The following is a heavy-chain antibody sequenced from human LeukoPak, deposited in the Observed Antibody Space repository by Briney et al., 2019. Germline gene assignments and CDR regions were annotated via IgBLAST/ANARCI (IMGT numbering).Heavy chain of an antibody. Sequence: PGGSLRLSCAASGFTFSSYAMHWVRQAPGKGLEWVAVLSYDGSNKYYADSVKGRFTISRDNSKNTLYLQMNSLRAEDTAVYYCARDREIEYSSSLDFDYWGQGTLVTVSS. CDR1: GFTFSSYA. V-gene: IGHV3-30*04. CDR2: LSYDGSNK. J-gene: IGHJ4*02. D-gene: IGHD6-6*01. CDR3: ARDREIEYSSSLDFDY.